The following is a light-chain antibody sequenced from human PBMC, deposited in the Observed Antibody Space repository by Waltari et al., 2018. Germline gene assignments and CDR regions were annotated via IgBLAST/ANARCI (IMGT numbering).Light chain of an antibody. V-gene: IGKV3-20*01. CDR3: QHYLRVPVT. CDR1: QRVSRA. Sequence: EIVLTQSPGTLSLSLGERATLSCRASQRVSRALAWYQQKPGQAPRLLIYGASTRATGIPDRFSGSGSGTDFSRTISILEPDDFAVYYCQHYLRVPVTFGQGTTVEI. CDR2: GAS. J-gene: IGKJ1*01.